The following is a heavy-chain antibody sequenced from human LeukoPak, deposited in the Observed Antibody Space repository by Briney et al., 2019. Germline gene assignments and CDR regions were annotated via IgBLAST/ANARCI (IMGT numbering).Heavy chain of an antibody. V-gene: IGHV3-11*03. CDR3: ARLTGMGLPDY. CDR1: GFTFSDYY. CDR2: ISSSSSYR. J-gene: IGHJ4*02. D-gene: IGHD3-9*01. Sequence: GGSLRLSCAASGFTFSDYYMSWIRQAPGKGLEWVSYISSSSSYRNYADSVKGRLTISRDNAKNSLYLQMNSLRAEDTAVYYCARLTGMGLPDYWGQGTLVTVSS.